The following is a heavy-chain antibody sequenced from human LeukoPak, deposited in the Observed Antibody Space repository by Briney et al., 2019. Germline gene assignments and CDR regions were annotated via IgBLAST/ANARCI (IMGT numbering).Heavy chain of an antibody. Sequence: ASVKVSCKTSGYSFTDYYIHWVRQIPGQGFEWVGWINGNDGTTKFAPKFQDRVTLTRDTSISTAYMDLTNLTSDDSAIYHCARDEGSTYNQLDSWGQGTLVTVSS. CDR1: GYSFTDYY. J-gene: IGHJ4*02. CDR2: INGNDGTT. CDR3: ARDEGSTYNQLDS. V-gene: IGHV1-2*02. D-gene: IGHD1-1*01.